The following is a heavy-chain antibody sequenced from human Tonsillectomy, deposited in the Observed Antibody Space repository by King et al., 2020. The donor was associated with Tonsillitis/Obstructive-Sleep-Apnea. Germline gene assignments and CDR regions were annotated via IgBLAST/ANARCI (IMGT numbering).Heavy chain of an antibody. Sequence: QLVQSGAEVKKPGESLRISCKGSGYSFTSYWISWGRQMPWKGLEWMGRIDPSDSDTNYSPSFQGNVPISADKSISTAYLQWSSLKASDSAIYYCAREGYSAHVGWFDPWGQGTLVIVSS. CDR3: AREGYSAHVGWFDP. D-gene: IGHD5-12*01. CDR1: GYSFTSYW. V-gene: IGHV5-10-1*01. J-gene: IGHJ5*02. CDR2: IDPSDSDT.